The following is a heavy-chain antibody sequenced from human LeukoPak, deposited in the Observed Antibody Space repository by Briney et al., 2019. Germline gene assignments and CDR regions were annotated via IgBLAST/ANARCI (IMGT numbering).Heavy chain of an antibody. CDR2: ICVSGGCT. D-gene: IGHD6-19*01. V-gene: IGHV3-23*01. Sequence: PGRSLRPSWELSGFTFNIYAICWARHAPGEGLEWVSGICVSGGCTYYADSVKGQFTISRDNSKNTVYLKMSSLTADDTAVYYGAKTTVGYSSGRYPGWPADCWGQGTLVTVSS. CDR1: GFTFNIYA. CDR3: AKTTVGYSSGRYPGWPADC. J-gene: IGHJ4*02.